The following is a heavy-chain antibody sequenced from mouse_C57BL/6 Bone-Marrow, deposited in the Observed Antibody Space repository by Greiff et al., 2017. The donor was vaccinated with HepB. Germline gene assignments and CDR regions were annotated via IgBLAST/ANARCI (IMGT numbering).Heavy chain of an antibody. V-gene: IGHV10-1*01. CDR2: IRSKSNNYAT. CDR3: VRHGDWDGYYFDY. D-gene: IGHD4-1*01. J-gene: IGHJ2*01. Sequence: EVKLVESGGGLVQPKGSLKLSCAASGFSFNTYAMNWVRQAPGKGLEWVARIRSKSNNYATYYADSVKDRFTISRDDSESMLYLQMNNLKTEDTAMYYCVRHGDWDGYYFDYWGQGTTLTVSS. CDR1: GFSFNTYA.